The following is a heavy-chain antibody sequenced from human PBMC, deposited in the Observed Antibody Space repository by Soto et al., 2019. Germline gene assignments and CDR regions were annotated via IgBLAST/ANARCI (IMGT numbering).Heavy chain of an antibody. CDR3: ARGRITMVRGVIPILDY. Sequence: SETLSLTCAVYGGSFSGYYWSWIRQPPGKGLEWIGEINHSGSTNYNPSLKSRVTISVDTSKNQFSLKLSSVTAADTAVYYCARGRITMVRGVIPILDYWGQGTLVTVSS. D-gene: IGHD3-10*01. CDR1: GGSFSGYY. V-gene: IGHV4-34*01. J-gene: IGHJ4*02. CDR2: INHSGST.